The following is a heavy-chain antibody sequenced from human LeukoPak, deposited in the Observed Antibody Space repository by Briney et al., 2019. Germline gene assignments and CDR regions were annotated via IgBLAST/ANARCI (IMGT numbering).Heavy chain of an antibody. V-gene: IGHV3-21*01. CDR2: ISSSSSYI. CDR1: GFSFNSYS. D-gene: IGHD3-22*01. J-gene: IGHJ4*02. CDR3: ARDYDNTGG. Sequence: GGSLRLSCAASGFSFNSYSMNWVRQAPGKGLEWVSFISSSSSYIYYADSVKGRFTISRDNAKNSLYLQMNSLRVEDTAVYYCARDYDNTGGWGQGTLVTVSS.